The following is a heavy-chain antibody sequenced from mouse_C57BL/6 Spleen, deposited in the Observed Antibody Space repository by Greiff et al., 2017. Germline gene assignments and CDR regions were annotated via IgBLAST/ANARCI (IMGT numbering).Heavy chain of an antibody. D-gene: IGHD2-5*01. V-gene: IGHV1-64*01. CDR3: AREVDYSNRRPFLYYFDY. J-gene: IGHJ2*01. CDR2: IHPNSGST. Sequence: VQLQQPGAELVKPGASVKLSYKASGYTFTSYWMHWVKQRPGKGLEWIGMIHPNSGSTNYNEKFKSKATLTVDKSSSTAFMQLSSLTSEDSAVYYCAREVDYSNRRPFLYYFDYWGQGTTLTVSS. CDR1: GYTFTSYW.